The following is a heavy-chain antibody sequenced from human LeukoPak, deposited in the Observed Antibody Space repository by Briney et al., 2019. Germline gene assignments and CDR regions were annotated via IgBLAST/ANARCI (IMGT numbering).Heavy chain of an antibody. J-gene: IGHJ5*02. D-gene: IGHD3-3*01. CDR3: ARGITIFGVVIIPPYGYNWLDP. V-gene: IGHV4-34*01. CDR2: INHSGST. CDR1: GGSFSGYY. Sequence: SETLSLTCAVYGGSFSGYYWSWIRQPPGKGLEWIGEINHSGSTNYNPSLKSRVTISVDTSKNQFSLKLSSVTAAETAVYYCARGITIFGVVIIPPYGYNWLDPWGQGTLVTVSS.